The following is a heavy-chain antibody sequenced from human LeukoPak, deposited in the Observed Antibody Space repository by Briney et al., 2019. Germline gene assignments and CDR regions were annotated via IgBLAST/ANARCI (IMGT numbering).Heavy chain of an antibody. V-gene: IGHV1-69*04. Sequence: SVKVSCKASGGTFSSYAISWVRQAPGQGLEWMGRIIPILGIANYAQKFQGRVTITADKSTSTAYMELSSLRSEDTAVYYCAREYYYGSGSYYPLDYRGQGTLVTVSS. J-gene: IGHJ4*02. CDR2: IIPILGIA. CDR1: GGTFSSYA. D-gene: IGHD3-10*01. CDR3: AREYYYGSGSYYPLDY.